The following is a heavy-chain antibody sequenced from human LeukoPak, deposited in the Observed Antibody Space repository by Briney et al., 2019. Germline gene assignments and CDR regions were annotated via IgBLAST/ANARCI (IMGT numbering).Heavy chain of an antibody. J-gene: IGHJ6*02. CDR1: GYTFTSYD. D-gene: IGHD2-15*01. CDR3: AREVEAKSVLAEHYYDGMDV. CDR2: MNPNSGNT. Sequence: ASVKVSCKASGYTFTSYDINWVRQATGQGLEWMGWMNPNSGNTGYAQKFQGRVTMTRNTSISTAYMELSSLRSEDTAVYYCAREVEAKSVLAEHYYDGMDVWGQGTTVTVSS. V-gene: IGHV1-8*01.